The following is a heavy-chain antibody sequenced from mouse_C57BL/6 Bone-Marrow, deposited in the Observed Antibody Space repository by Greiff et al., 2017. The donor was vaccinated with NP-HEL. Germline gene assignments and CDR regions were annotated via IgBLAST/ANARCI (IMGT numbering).Heavy chain of an antibody. CDR1: GYTFTSYW. Sequence: VQLQQPGAELVRPGSSVKLSCKASGYTFTSYWMDWVKQRPGQGLEWIGNIYPSDSETHYNQKFKDKATLTVDKSSSTAYMQLSSLTSEDSAVYYCARRGTTVVAPYAMDYWGQGTSVTVSS. CDR2: IYPSDSET. CDR3: ARRGTTVVAPYAMDY. J-gene: IGHJ4*01. V-gene: IGHV1-61*01. D-gene: IGHD1-1*01.